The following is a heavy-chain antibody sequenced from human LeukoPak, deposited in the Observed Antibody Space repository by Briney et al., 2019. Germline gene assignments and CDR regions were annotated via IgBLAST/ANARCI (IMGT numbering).Heavy chain of an antibody. CDR2: TYYRSKWYN. J-gene: IGHJ6*02. D-gene: IGHD1-26*01. Sequence: SQTLSLTCAISGGSVSSNSAAWNWIRQSPSRGLEWLGRTYYRSKWYNDYAVSVKSRITINPDTSKNQFSLQLNSVTPEDTAVYYCARAKVWGGSYYGYYYYYGMDVWGQGTTVTVSS. V-gene: IGHV6-1*01. CDR1: GGSVSSNSAA. CDR3: ARAKVWGGSYYGYYYYYGMDV.